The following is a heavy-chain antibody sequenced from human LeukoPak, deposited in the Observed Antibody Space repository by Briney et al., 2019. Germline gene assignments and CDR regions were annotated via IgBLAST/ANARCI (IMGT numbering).Heavy chain of an antibody. CDR2: IRSKANRYAT. CDR3: TRPYYDSSGYYYDY. D-gene: IGHD3-22*01. V-gene: IGHV3-73*01. J-gene: IGHJ4*02. CDR1: GFTFSGSA. Sequence: GGSLRLSCAASGFTFSGSAMHWVRQASGKGLEWVGRIRSKANRYATAYAASVKGRFTIPRDDSKNTAYLQMNSLKTEDTAVYYCTRPYYDSSGYYYDYWGQGTLVTVSS.